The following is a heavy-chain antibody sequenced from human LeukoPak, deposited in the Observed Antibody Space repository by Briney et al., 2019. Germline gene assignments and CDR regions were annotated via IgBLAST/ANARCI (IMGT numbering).Heavy chain of an antibody. D-gene: IGHD2-21*02. J-gene: IGHJ4*02. Sequence: ASVKVSCKASGYTFTGYYMHWVRQAPGQGLEWMGWINPNSDGTNYAQKFQGRVTMTRDTSISTAYMELSRLRSDDTAVYYCARDRSGDSPPPFDYWGQGTLVTVSS. V-gene: IGHV1-2*02. CDR1: GYTFTGYY. CDR3: ARDRSGDSPPPFDY. CDR2: INPNSDGT.